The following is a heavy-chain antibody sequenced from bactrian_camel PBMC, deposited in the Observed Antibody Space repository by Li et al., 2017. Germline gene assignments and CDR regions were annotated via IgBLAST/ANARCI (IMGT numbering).Heavy chain of an antibody. V-gene: IGHV3S63*01. Sequence: HVQLVESGGDSVQAGGSLRLSSTVSGFNFDDSDMSWYRQAPGNECEIVSTISSSGSATYYADSVKGRFTISKDDAKNTLLLQLNGLSSADTAMYYCLRGEATGPDLKARSQGTQVTVS. J-gene: IGHJ4*01. CDR1: GFNFDDSD. D-gene: IGHD4*01. CDR2: ISSSGSAT.